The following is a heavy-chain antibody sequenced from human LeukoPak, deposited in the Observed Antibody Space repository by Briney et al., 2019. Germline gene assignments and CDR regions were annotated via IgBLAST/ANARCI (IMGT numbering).Heavy chain of an antibody. V-gene: IGHV3-48*03. CDR3: ARDPDGTGPSDYFDY. D-gene: IGHD1-1*01. Sequence: GGSLRLSCAASGFTFSSYEMNWVRQAPGKGLEWVSYISTSGRTIYYAASVKGRFTISRDNAKNSLYLQMSSLRAEDTGIYYCARDPDGTGPSDYFDYWGQGTLVTVSS. CDR1: GFTFSSYE. J-gene: IGHJ4*02. CDR2: ISTSGRTI.